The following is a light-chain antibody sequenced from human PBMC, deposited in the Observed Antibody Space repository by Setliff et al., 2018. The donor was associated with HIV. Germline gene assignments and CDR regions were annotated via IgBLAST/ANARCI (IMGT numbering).Light chain of an antibody. J-gene: IGLJ1*01. V-gene: IGLV2-14*01. Sequence: QSVLTQPASVSGSPGQSITISCTGTSSDIGAYDFVSWYQHHPGKAPKFMIYEVSNRPSGVSNRFTGSKSANTASLTISGLQAEDEADYYCGSYTTTNSFVFGTGTKVTVL. CDR2: EVS. CDR3: GSYTTTNSFV. CDR1: SSDIGAYDF.